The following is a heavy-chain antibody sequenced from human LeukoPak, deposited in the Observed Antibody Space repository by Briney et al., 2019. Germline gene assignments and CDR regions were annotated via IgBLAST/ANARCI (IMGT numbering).Heavy chain of an antibody. CDR1: GFTFSSYS. V-gene: IGHV3-48*01. D-gene: IGHD2-21*02. Sequence: GGSLRLSCAASGFTFSSYSMNWVRQAPGKGLEWVSHISSSSSTISYADSVKGRFTISRDNAKNSLYLQMNSLRVEDAATYYCVRDLNPSLGSGGYYDAFDIWGQGTMVTVSS. CDR3: VRDLNPSLGSGGYYDAFDI. J-gene: IGHJ3*02. CDR2: ISSSSSTI.